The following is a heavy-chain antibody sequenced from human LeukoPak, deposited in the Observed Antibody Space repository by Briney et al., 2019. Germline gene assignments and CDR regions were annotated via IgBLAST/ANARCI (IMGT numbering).Heavy chain of an antibody. Sequence: SETLSLTCTVSGGSISSYFWSWIRQPPGKGLEWIGYIYYSGSTNYNPSLKSRVTISVDTSKDQFSLKLTSVTAADTAVYYCARNHYGHPLDYWGQGTLVTVSS. CDR3: ARNHYGHPLDY. CDR1: GGSISSYF. CDR2: IYYSGST. D-gene: IGHD4-17*01. V-gene: IGHV4-59*01. J-gene: IGHJ4*02.